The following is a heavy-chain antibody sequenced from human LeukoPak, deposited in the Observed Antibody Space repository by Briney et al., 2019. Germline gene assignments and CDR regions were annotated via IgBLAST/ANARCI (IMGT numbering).Heavy chain of an antibody. Sequence: TSETLSLTCTVSGGSISSYYWSWIRQPPGKGLEWIGYIYYSGSTNYNPSLKSRVTISVDTSKNQFSLKLSSVTAADTAVYYCGRHDRSWEGFDYWGQGILVTVSS. D-gene: IGHD1-26*01. CDR3: GRHDRSWEGFDY. V-gene: IGHV4-59*08. J-gene: IGHJ4*02. CDR1: GGSISSYY. CDR2: IYYSGST.